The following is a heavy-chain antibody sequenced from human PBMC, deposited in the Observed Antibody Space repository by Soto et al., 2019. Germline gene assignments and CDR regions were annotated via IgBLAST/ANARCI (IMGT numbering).Heavy chain of an antibody. CDR2: IYYSGST. CDR1: GGSISSGDYY. V-gene: IGHV4-30-4*02. Sequence: SETLSLTCTVSGGSISSGDYYWSWIRQPPGKGLEWIGYIYYSGSTYYNPSLKSRVTISVDTSKNQFSLKLSSVTAADTAVYYCARVMGGYSSGYGMDVWGQGTAVTVSS. J-gene: IGHJ6*02. CDR3: ARVMGGYSSGYGMDV. D-gene: IGHD5-12*01.